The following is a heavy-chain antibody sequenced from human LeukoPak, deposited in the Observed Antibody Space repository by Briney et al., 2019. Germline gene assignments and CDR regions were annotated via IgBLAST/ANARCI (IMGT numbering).Heavy chain of an antibody. CDR3: ARDRTPSSSWYNYYYYMDV. J-gene: IGHJ6*03. CDR1: GFTFNNYA. CDR2: LSGSGGST. Sequence: GGSLRLSCAASGFTFNNYAMSWVRQAPGKGLEWVSTLSGSGGSTYYADSVKGRFTISRDNSKNTLYLQMNSLRAEDTAVYYCARDRTPSSSWYNYYYYMDVWGKGTTVTVSS. V-gene: IGHV3-23*01. D-gene: IGHD6-13*01.